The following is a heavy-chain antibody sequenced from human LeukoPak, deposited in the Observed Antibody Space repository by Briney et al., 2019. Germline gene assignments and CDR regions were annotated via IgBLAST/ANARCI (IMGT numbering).Heavy chain of an antibody. Sequence: ASAKVSCKASGYTFTSYDINWVRQATGQGLEWTGWMNPNSGNTGYVQKFQGRVTMTRNTSISTAYMELSSLRSEDTAVYYCARRRYSSNWYYFDYWGQGTLVTVSS. D-gene: IGHD6-13*01. V-gene: IGHV1-8*01. CDR2: MNPNSGNT. J-gene: IGHJ4*02. CDR1: GYTFTSYD. CDR3: ARRRYSSNWYYFDY.